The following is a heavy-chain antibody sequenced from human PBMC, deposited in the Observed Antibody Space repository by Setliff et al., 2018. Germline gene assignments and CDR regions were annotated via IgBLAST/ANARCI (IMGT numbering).Heavy chain of an antibody. Sequence: SVKVSCKASGYTFTYRYLHWVRQAPGQALEWMGWITPFNGNTNHAQKFQDRVTITRDRSMSTAYMELSSLRSEDTAMYYCATRPGIAVAGFDHWGQGTLVTVSS. CDR3: ATRPGIAVAGFDH. D-gene: IGHD6-19*01. J-gene: IGHJ4*02. CDR1: GYTFTYRY. V-gene: IGHV1-45*02. CDR2: ITPFNGNT.